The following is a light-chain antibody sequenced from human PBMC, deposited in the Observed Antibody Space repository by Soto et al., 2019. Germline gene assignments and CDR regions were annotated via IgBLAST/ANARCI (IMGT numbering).Light chain of an antibody. V-gene: IGLV1-44*01. Sequence: QSVLTQPHSASGTPGQRVTISCSGSSSNIGSNTVNWYQQLPGTAPKLLIYSNNQRPSGVPDRFSGSKSGTSASLAISGLQSEDGADYYCAAWDDSLNGVVFGGGTKLTVL. CDR2: SNN. J-gene: IGLJ2*01. CDR3: AAWDDSLNGVV. CDR1: SSNIGSNT.